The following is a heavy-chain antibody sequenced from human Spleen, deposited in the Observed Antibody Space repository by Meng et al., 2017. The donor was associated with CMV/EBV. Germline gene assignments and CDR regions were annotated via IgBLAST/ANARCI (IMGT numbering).Heavy chain of an antibody. V-gene: IGHV4-39*07. D-gene: IGHD1-1*01. CDR1: GGSISSSSYS. Sequence: SETLSLTCTVSGGSISSSSYSWGWIRQPPGKGLEWIGSIYYSGSTYYNPSLKSRVSISVDTSKNQFSLKLSSVTAADTAVYYCAREIYHSGTGPNWFDPWGQGTLVTVSS. CDR3: AREIYHSGTGPNWFDP. CDR2: IYYSGST. J-gene: IGHJ5*02.